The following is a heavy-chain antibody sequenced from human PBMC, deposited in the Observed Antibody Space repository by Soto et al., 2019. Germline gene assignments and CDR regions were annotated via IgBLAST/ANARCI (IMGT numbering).Heavy chain of an antibody. CDR3: ARTPGDTSGYHYYYYGIDV. D-gene: IGHD3-22*01. CDR1: GFTFSSYA. Sequence: QVQLVEPGGGVVQPGRSLRLSCAASGFTFSSYAMPWVRQAPGKGLEWVAVISYDGSNKYYADSVKGRFTISRDNSKNTLYLQMNSLRAEDTAVYYCARTPGDTSGYHYYYYGIDVWGQGTTVTVSS. V-gene: IGHV3-30-3*01. CDR2: ISYDGSNK. J-gene: IGHJ6*02.